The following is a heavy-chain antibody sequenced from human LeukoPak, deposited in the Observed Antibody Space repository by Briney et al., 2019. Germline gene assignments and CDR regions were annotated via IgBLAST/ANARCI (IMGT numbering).Heavy chain of an antibody. Sequence: PSETLSLTCAVYGGSFSANYWSWIRQAPGKGLEWIAEINHVGSTNYNPSLKSRVTISVDASKNHVSLNLSPDYCARWGYYSHMSGYHKYYFDYGGQGTLVTVSS. CDR3: MSGYHKYYFDY. CDR1: GGSFSANY. V-gene: IGHV4-34*01. J-gene: IGHJ4*02. D-gene: IGHD3-22*01. CDR2: INHVGST.